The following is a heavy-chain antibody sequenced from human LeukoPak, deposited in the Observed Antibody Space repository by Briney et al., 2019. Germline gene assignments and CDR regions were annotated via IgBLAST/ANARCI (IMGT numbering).Heavy chain of an antibody. CDR3: ARATPDPVAGLNCFDS. CDR1: GFTFTNNF. V-gene: IGHV3-7*01. D-gene: IGHD2-15*01. J-gene: IGHJ5*01. Sequence: GGSLRLSCAASGFTFTNNFMSWVRQVPGKGLEWVANIKQDGSETTYADSVRGRFTIFRDNAKDSVYLQMNSLRAEDTAIYYCARATPDPVAGLNCFDSWGQGTLVSVSS. CDR2: IKQDGSET.